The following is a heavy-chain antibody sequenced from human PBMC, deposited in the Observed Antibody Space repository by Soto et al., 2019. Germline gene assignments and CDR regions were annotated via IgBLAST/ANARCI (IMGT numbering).Heavy chain of an antibody. Sequence: EVQLLQSGGGLAQPGGSLTLSCAASGFSFSDYSMNWVRRAPGKGLEWVSAFSAGGDYRHYADSVKGRFTISRDNSKNTLFLQMNSLRAEDTARYYCAGEARYDRGVYHYEGIDYWGQGTLVTVSS. V-gene: IGHV3-23*01. D-gene: IGHD3-22*01. CDR1: GFSFSDYS. J-gene: IGHJ4*02. CDR2: FSAGGDYR. CDR3: AGEARYDRGVYHYEGIDY.